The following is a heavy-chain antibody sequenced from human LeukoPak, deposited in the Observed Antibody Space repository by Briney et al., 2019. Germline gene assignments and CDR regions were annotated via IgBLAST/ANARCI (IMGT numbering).Heavy chain of an antibody. CDR2: IYHSGST. Sequence: SETLSLTCAVSGGSISSSNWWSWVRQPPGKWLEWIGEIYHSGSTNYNPSLKSRVTISVDKSKNQFSLKLSSVTAADTAVYYCARGHSSSSGTFDYWGQGTLVTVSS. J-gene: IGHJ4*02. CDR1: GGSISSSNW. D-gene: IGHD6-6*01. V-gene: IGHV4-4*02. CDR3: ARGHSSSSGTFDY.